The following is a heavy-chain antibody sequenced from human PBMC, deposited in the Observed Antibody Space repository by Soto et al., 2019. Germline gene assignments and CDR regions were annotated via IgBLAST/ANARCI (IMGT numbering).Heavy chain of an antibody. CDR2: ISWDSGSI. CDR1: GFTFDDYA. J-gene: IGHJ3*02. CDR3: AKGGLGATRVTVGGGFDI. V-gene: IGHV3-9*01. Sequence: SLRLSCAASGFTFDDYAMHWVRQAPGKGLEWVSGISWDSGSIGYADSVKGRFTISRDNAKNSLYLQMNSLRTEDTAMYYCAKGGLGATRVTVGGGFDIWGQGTMVTVSS. D-gene: IGHD1-26*01.